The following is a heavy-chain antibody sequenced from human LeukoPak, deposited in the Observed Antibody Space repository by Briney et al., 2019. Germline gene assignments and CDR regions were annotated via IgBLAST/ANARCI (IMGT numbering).Heavy chain of an antibody. CDR1: GYTFTGYY. V-gene: IGHV1-2*02. CDR3: ARDAAESYYDSSGYPDY. J-gene: IGHJ4*02. Sequence: GASVKVSCKASGYTFTGYYMHWVRQAPGQGLEWMGWINPNSGGTNYAQKFQGRVTMTRDTSISTAYMELSRLRSDDTAVYYCARDAAESYYDSSGYPDYWGQGTLVTVSS. CDR2: INPNSGGT. D-gene: IGHD3-22*01.